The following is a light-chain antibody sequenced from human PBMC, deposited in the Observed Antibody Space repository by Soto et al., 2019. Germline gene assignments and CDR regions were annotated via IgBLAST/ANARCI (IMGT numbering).Light chain of an antibody. V-gene: IGKV3-20*01. Sequence: EIVLTQSPCTLSLSPGERGTLSCRASQTVSSNFLAWYQQKPGQAPRLLIFDASTRATGIPDRFTGSGSGTDFTLTISRLEPEDFAVYYCQFYGDPSKTFGQGTKVDIK. CDR3: QFYGDPSKT. CDR2: DAS. J-gene: IGKJ1*01. CDR1: QTVSSNF.